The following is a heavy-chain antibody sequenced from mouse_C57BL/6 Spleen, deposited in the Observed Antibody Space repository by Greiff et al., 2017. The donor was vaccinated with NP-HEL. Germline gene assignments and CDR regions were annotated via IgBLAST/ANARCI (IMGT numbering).Heavy chain of an antibody. CDR2: IDPANGNT. Sequence: VQLKESVAELVRPGASVKLSCTASGFNIKNTYMHWVKQRPEQGLEWIGRIDPANGNTKYAPKFQGKATITADTSSNTAYLQLSSLTSEDTAIYYCARGDYYGSSYEDYAMDYWGQGTSVTVSS. CDR3: ARGDYYGSSYEDYAMDY. D-gene: IGHD1-1*01. V-gene: IGHV14-3*01. CDR1: GFNIKNTY. J-gene: IGHJ4*01.